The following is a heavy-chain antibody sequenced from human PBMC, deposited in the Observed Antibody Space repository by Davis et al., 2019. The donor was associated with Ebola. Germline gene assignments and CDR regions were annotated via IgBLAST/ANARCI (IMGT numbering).Heavy chain of an antibody. CDR2: IFPGDSDT. V-gene: IGHV5-51*01. Sequence: GESLKISCTGSGYSFTSYWIVWVRQMPGKGLECMGIIFPGDSDTRYSPSFQGQVTISADKSISTAYLQWSSLKASDTAMYYCARRTYSSSWYFDYWGQGTLVTVSS. CDR3: ARRTYSSSWYFDY. CDR1: GYSFTSYW. J-gene: IGHJ4*02. D-gene: IGHD6-13*01.